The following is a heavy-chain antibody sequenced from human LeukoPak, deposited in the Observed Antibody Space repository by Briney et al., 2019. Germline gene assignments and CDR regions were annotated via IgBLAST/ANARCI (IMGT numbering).Heavy chain of an antibody. CDR2: SRNKADSYTT. CDR1: GFTISDHY. V-gene: IGHV3-72*01. J-gene: IGHJ4*02. Sequence: GGSLRLSCAASGFTISDHYMDWVRQAPGKGLEWVGLSRNKADSYTTYYAASVKATFTISRDDSKNSLYLQMNSPKAEDKAVYYCTSHFFSEWGQGTLVTVSS. CDR3: TSHFFSE. D-gene: IGHD3-3*02.